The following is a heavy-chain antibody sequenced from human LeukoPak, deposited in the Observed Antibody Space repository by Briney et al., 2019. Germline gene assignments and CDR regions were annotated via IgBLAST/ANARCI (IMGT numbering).Heavy chain of an antibody. CDR1: LGSISSYY. Sequence: SETLSLTCTVSLGSISSYYWIWVRRPPGKGLEWIGYIYYSGSTNYNPSLKSRVTISVDTSKNQFSLKLTSVTAPDTAVYYCARRTVTQNSEDYWVQGTLVTVCS. D-gene: IGHD5-18*01. CDR2: IYYSGST. CDR3: ARRTVTQNSEDY. V-gene: IGHV4-59*08. J-gene: IGHJ4*02.